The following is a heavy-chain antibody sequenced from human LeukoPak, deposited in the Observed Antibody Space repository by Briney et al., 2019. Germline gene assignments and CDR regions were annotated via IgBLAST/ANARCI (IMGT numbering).Heavy chain of an antibody. V-gene: IGHV3-53*01. J-gene: IGHJ4*02. CDR3: ARDAYSSGWYSDY. Sequence: GGSLRLSCAASGFTVSSNYMSWVRQAPGKGLEWVSVIYSGGSTYYADSVKGRFTISRDNSKNTLYLQMNSLRAEDTAVYYCARDAYSSGWYSDYWGRGTLVTVSS. D-gene: IGHD6-19*01. CDR2: IYSGGST. CDR1: GFTVSSNY.